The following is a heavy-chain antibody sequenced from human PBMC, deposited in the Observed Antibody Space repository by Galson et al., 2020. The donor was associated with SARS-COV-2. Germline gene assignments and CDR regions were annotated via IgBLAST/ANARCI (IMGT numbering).Heavy chain of an antibody. J-gene: IGHJ4*02. CDR1: GGSISSGGYS. D-gene: IGHD3-22*01. Sequence: SETLSLTCAVSGGSISSGGYSWSWIRQPAGKGLEWIGYIYHSGSTYYNPSLKSRVTISVDRSKNQFSLKLSSVTAADTAVYYCARGTYADSSGYYYPYFDYWGQGTLVTVSS. CDR2: IYHSGST. V-gene: IGHV4-30-2*01. CDR3: ARGTYADSSGYYYPYFDY.